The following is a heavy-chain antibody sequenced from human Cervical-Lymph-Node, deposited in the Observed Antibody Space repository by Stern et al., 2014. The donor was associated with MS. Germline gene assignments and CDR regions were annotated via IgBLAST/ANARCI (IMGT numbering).Heavy chain of an antibody. CDR3: ATIPPHIEGAAFEI. V-gene: IGHV4-31*03. J-gene: IGHJ3*02. CDR2: LHHSGTT. D-gene: IGHD1-26*01. Sequence: VQLQESGPGLVKPSQTLSLTCTVSGASVSSGGYYWSWIRQHPGKGLEWVGYLHHSGTTFYNPSLKSRITISVDTSKNQFSLNLRSVTAADTAVYYCATIPPHIEGAAFEIWGQGTMVTVSS. CDR1: GASVSSGGYY.